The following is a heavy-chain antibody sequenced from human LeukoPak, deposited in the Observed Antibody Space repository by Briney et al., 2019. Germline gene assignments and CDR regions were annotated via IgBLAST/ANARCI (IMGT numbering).Heavy chain of an antibody. V-gene: IGHV1-46*01. CDR3: ARDQVGYYNAFDI. D-gene: IGHD3-3*01. CDR2: INPSGGST. J-gene: IGHJ3*02. Sequence: GASVKVSCKASGGTFSSYAISWVRQAPGQGLEWMGIINPSGGSTSYAQKFQGRVTMTRDTSTSTVYMELSSLRSEDTAVYYCARDQVGYYNAFDIWGQGTMVTVSS. CDR1: GGTFSSYA.